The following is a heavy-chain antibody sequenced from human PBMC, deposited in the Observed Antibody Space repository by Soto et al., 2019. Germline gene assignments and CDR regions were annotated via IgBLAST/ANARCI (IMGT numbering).Heavy chain of an antibody. D-gene: IGHD6-13*01. Sequence: GGTMRLSCAASGFTFSSYGMHWVRQAPGKGLEWVAVISYDGSNKYYADSVKGRFTISRDNSKNTLYLQMNSLRAVDTAVYYCAKDPEVQHRSWLDYYGQGTLVTVSS. J-gene: IGHJ4*02. CDR1: GFTFSSYG. V-gene: IGHV3-30*18. CDR3: AKDPEVQHRSWLDY. CDR2: ISYDGSNK.